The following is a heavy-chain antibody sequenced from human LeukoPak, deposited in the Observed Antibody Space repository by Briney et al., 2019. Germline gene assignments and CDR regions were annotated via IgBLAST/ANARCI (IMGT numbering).Heavy chain of an antibody. CDR2: ISSSGSTI. J-gene: IGHJ6*02. Sequence: GGSLRLSCAASGFTFSDYYMSWIRQAPGKGLEWVSYISSSGSTIYYADSVKGRFTISWDNAKNSLYLQVNSLRAEDTAVYYCARVQGGSGSYYNVFYYYYGMDVWGQGTTVTVSS. V-gene: IGHV3-11*01. CDR1: GFTFSDYY. D-gene: IGHD3-10*01. CDR3: ARVQGGSGSYYNVFYYYYGMDV.